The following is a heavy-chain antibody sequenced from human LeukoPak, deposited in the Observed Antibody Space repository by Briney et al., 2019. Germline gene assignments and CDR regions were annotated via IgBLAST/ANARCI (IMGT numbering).Heavy chain of an antibody. D-gene: IGHD1-26*01. CDR3: ARDAREPYYYYGMDV. CDR1: GFTFSSYS. J-gene: IGHJ6*02. CDR2: ISSSSSYI. V-gene: IGHV3-21*01. Sequence: GGSLRLSCAASGFTFSSYSLNWVRQAPGKGLEWVPSISSSSSYIYYADSVKGRFTISRDNAKNSLYLQMNSLRAEDTAVYYCARDAREPYYYYGMDVWGQGTTVTVSS.